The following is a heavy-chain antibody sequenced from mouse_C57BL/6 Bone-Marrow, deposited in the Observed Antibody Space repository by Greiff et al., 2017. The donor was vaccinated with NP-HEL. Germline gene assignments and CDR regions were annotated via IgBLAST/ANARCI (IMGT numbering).Heavy chain of an antibody. CDR1: GYTFTSYW. CDR2: IDPSDSYT. V-gene: IGHV1-59*01. J-gene: IGHJ3*01. D-gene: IGHD1-1*01. CDR3: ARDYGSSL. Sequence: QVQLKQPGAELVRPGTSVKLSCKASGYTFTSYWMHWVKQRPGQGLEWIGVIDPSDSYTNYNQKFKGKATLTVDTSSSTAYMQLSSLTSEDSAVYYCARDYGSSLWGQGTLVTVSA.